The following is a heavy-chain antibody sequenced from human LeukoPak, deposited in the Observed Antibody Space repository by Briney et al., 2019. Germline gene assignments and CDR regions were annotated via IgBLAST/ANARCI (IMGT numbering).Heavy chain of an antibody. D-gene: IGHD3-9*01. CDR3: ARDVSYDISPSTFDI. CDR1: GGTISSSSFN. CDR2: IYYSGST. J-gene: IGHJ3*02. V-gene: IGHV4-39*07. Sequence: SETLTLSCTVSGGTISSSSFNWVWIRHPPGKGLVGIGSIYYSGSTYYNPSLKSRVTISVDTTKNQFSLKLSSVTAADTAVYYCARDVSYDISPSTFDIWGQGTMVTVSS.